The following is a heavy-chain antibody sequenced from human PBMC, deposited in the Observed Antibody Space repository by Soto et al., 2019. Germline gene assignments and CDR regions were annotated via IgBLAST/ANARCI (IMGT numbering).Heavy chain of an antibody. J-gene: IGHJ4*02. CDR3: AKSLYFGDYVKNFDS. CDR1: GGSISSGGYY. Sequence: SETLSLTCTVSGGSISSGGYYWSWIRQHPGKGLEWIGYIYYSGSTYYNPSLKSRVTISVDTSKNQFSLKLSSVTAEDTAVYYCAKSLYFGDYVKNFDSWGQGTLVTVSS. CDR2: IYYSGST. V-gene: IGHV4-31*03. D-gene: IGHD4-17*01.